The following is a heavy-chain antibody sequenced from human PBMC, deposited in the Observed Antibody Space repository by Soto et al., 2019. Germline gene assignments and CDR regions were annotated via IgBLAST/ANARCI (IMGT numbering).Heavy chain of an antibody. V-gene: IGHV6-1*01. D-gene: IGHD6-13*01. Sequence: SQTLSLTCAISGDSVSSNSAAWNWIRQSPSRGLEWLGRTYYRSKWYNDYAVSVKSRITINPDTSKNQFSLQLNSVTPEDTAVYYCARDLAHPGIAAAGTPYYGMDVWGQGTTVTVSS. J-gene: IGHJ6*02. CDR1: GDSVSSNSAA. CDR2: TYYRSKWYN. CDR3: ARDLAHPGIAAAGTPYYGMDV.